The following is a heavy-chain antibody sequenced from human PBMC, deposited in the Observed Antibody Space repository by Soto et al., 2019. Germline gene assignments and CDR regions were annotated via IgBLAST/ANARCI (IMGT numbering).Heavy chain of an antibody. Sequence: QVHLVQSGAEVKKPGASVKVSCQASGYAFTTYGITWVRQAPGPGLEWMGWISAHNGNTNYAQKLQGRVTVTRDTSPSQAYMEPRSLRSDDTAVYYCARGRNGDYWGQGALVTVSS. V-gene: IGHV1-18*01. CDR2: ISAHNGNT. J-gene: IGHJ4*02. D-gene: IGHD1-1*01. CDR1: GYAFTTYG. CDR3: ARGRNGDY.